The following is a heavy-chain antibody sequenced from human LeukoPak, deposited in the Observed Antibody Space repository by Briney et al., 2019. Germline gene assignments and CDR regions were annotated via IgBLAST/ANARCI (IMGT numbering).Heavy chain of an antibody. D-gene: IGHD6-13*01. Sequence: GGSLRLSCAASGFAFSSSWMSWVRRAPGKGLEWVANIKQDGSEKYYVDSVKGRFTISRDNAKNSLYLQMNSLRAEDTAVYYCARAPSIAAAGTSDYWGQGTLVTVSS. J-gene: IGHJ4*02. CDR1: GFAFSSSW. CDR3: ARAPSIAAAGTSDY. CDR2: IKQDGSEK. V-gene: IGHV3-7*03.